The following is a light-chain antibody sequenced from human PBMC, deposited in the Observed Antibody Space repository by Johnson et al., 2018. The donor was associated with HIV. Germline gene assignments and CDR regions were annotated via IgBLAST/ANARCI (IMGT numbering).Light chain of an antibody. CDR3: GTWVSGLGAHYV. CDR2: EKN. CDR1: TYNIGNNY. J-gene: IGLJ1*01. Sequence: QSVLTQPPSVSAAPGQKVTISCSGSTYNIGNNYVSWYQQLPGTAPTLLIYEKNKRPSGIPDRFSASKSGTSATLDITGLQTVDEADYYCGTWVSGLGAHYVFGTGTKVTVL. V-gene: IGLV1-51*02.